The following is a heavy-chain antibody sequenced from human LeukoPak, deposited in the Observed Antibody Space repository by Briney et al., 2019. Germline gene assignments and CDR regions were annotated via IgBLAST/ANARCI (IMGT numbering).Heavy chain of an antibody. V-gene: IGHV3-23*01. D-gene: IGHD3-10*01. Sequence: GGSLRLSCAASGFTFSSYAMSWVRQAPGKGLEWVSSISGSGGRTYYADSVKGRFTISRDNPNNTLYLQMNSLRAEDTAVYYCAKDRLITMVRGVTGMDVWGQGTTVTVSS. CDR2: ISGSGGRT. CDR3: AKDRLITMVRGVTGMDV. CDR1: GFTFSSYA. J-gene: IGHJ6*02.